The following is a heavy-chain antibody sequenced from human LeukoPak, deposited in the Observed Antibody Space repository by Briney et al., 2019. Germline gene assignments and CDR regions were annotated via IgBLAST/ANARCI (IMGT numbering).Heavy chain of an antibody. CDR3: ARVVQVPAVYFDI. Sequence: SETLSLTCTVSGGSISSGGYYWSWIRQHPGKGLEWIGYIYYSGSTYYNPSLKSRVTISVDMSKNQFSLKLSSVTAADTAVYYCARVVQVPAVYFDIWGQGTLVTVSS. CDR1: GGSISSGGYY. J-gene: IGHJ4*02. CDR2: IYYSGST. D-gene: IGHD2-2*01. V-gene: IGHV4-31*03.